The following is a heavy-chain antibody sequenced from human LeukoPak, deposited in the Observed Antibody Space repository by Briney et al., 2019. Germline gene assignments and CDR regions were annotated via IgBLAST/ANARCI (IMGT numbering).Heavy chain of an antibody. CDR2: ISYDGSNE. D-gene: IGHD5-12*01. J-gene: IGHJ4*02. CDR3: ARGVELVATIRYFDY. Sequence: GGSLRLSCAASGFTFSSYVMHWVRQAPGKGLEWVAIISYDGSNEYYADSVKGRFTISRDNSKNTLYLQMNSLRAEDTAVYYCARGVELVATIRYFDYWGQGTLVTVSS. CDR1: GFTFSSYV. V-gene: IGHV3-30*04.